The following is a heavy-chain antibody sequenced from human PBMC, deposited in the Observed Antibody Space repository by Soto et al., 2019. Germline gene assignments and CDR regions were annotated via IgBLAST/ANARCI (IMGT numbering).Heavy chain of an antibody. CDR1: GGSFSGYY. Sequence: QVQLQQWGAGLLKPSETLSLTCAVYGGSFSGYYWSWIRQPPGKGLEWIGEINHSGSTNYNPSLKSRVTISVDTSKNQFSLKLSSVTAADTAVYYCARVPLGSGWGQRNWFDPWGQGTLVTVSS. V-gene: IGHV4-34*01. D-gene: IGHD6-19*01. J-gene: IGHJ5*02. CDR2: INHSGST. CDR3: ARVPLGSGWGQRNWFDP.